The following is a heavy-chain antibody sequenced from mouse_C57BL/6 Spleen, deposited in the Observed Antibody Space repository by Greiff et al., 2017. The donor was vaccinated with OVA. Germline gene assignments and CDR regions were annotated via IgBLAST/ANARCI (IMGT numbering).Heavy chain of an antibody. CDR1: GYTFTSYW. CDR2: IDPNSGGT. D-gene: IGHD1-1*01. Sequence: QVQLKQPGAELVKPGASVKLSCKASGYTFTSYWMHWVKQRPGRGLEWIGRIDPNSGGTKYNEKFKSKATLTVDKPSSTAYMQLSSLTSEDSAVYYCARPPTRFWYFDVWGTGTTVTVSS. J-gene: IGHJ1*03. V-gene: IGHV1-72*01. CDR3: ARPPTRFWYFDV.